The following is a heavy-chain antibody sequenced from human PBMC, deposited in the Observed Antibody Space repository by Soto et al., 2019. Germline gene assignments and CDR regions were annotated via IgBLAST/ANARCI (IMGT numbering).Heavy chain of an antibody. J-gene: IGHJ6*03. CDR3: ATMLRGSNIDTYPFMDV. Sequence: QVQLVQSGAEVKKPGASVKVSCKASGYTFTSHGISWVRQAPGQGPEWMGWISASNGDTNYAQKFQGRLIVTTVTSTSTGDMELRSVRSENSAVYYRATMLRGSNIDTYPFMDVWGTGTTVTVSS. CDR2: ISASNGDT. D-gene: IGHD3-10*01. V-gene: IGHV1-18*01. CDR1: GYTFTSHG.